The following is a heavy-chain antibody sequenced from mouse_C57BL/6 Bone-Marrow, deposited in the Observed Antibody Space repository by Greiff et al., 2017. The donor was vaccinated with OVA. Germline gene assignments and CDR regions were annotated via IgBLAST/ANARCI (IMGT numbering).Heavy chain of an antibody. D-gene: IGHD1-1*01. Sequence: VQLQQSGPELVKPGASVKLSCKASGYTFTSYWMHWVKQRPGQGLEWIGYINPSSGYTKYNQKFKDKATLTADKSSSTAYMQLSSLTYEDSAVYYCARSRYYGSGGAWFAYWGQGTLVTVSA. CDR2: INPSSGYT. CDR3: ARSRYYGSGGAWFAY. J-gene: IGHJ3*01. V-gene: IGHV1-7*01. CDR1: GYTFTSYW.